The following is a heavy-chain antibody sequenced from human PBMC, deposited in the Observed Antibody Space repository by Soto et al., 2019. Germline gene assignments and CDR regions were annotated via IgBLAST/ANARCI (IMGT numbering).Heavy chain of an antibody. D-gene: IGHD6-19*01. CDR3: ARDAGKAVAGHYYYYGMDV. V-gene: IGHV3-11*01. CDR2: ISHTASTD. Sequence: GGSLRLSCVASGFSFSDYSMTWRRQAPWGGLDFVAFISHTASTDYYADSVKGRFTISRDNARNSVYLQMDSLRAEDAAVYYCARDAGKAVAGHYYYYGMDVWGQGTTVTVS. J-gene: IGHJ6*02. CDR1: GFSFSDYS.